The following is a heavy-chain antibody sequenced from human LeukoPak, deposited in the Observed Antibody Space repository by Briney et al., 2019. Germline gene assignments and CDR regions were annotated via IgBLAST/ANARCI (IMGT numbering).Heavy chain of an antibody. D-gene: IGHD1-26*01. J-gene: IGHJ4*02. CDR3: AKDSGSYYFDY. Sequence: GGSLRLSCAASGFTFSSYEMNWVRQAPGKGLEWVAFIRYDGSNKYYADSVKGRFTISRDNSKNTLYLQMNSLRAEDTAVYYCAKDSGSYYFDYWGQGTLVTVS. CDR1: GFTFSSYE. V-gene: IGHV3-30*02. CDR2: IRYDGSNK.